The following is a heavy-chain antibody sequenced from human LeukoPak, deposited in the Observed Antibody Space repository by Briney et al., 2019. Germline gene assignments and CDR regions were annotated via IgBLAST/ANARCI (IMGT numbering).Heavy chain of an antibody. D-gene: IGHD1-14*01. CDR3: ARDSNLSFDY. J-gene: IGHJ4*02. CDR1: GFTFSSYN. V-gene: IGHV3-21*01. Sequence: PGGSLRLSCAASGFTFSSYNMNWVRQAPGKGLEWVSSISSGSSYIYYADSVKGRFTISRDNAKNSLYLQMNSLRAEDTAVYYCARDSNLSFDYWGQGTLVTVSS. CDR2: ISSGSSYI.